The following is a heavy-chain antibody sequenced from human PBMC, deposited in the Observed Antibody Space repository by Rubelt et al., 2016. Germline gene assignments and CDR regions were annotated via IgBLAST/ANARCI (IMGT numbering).Heavy chain of an antibody. CDR3: ARAAWIPHYFDY. J-gene: IGHJ4*02. CDR2: IYYSGST. CDR1: GGSISSYY. Sequence: QVQLQESGPGLVKPSETLPLTCTVSGGSISSYYWSWIRQPPGKGLEWIGYIYYSGSTNYNPSLKSRVTISVHTSKNQFSLKLGSVTAADTAVYYCARAAWIPHYFDYWGQGTLVTVSS. D-gene: IGHD5-12*01. V-gene: IGHV4-59*01.